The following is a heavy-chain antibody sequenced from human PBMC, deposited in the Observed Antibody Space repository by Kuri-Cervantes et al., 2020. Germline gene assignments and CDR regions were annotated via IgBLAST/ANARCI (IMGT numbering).Heavy chain of an antibody. V-gene: IGHV4-39*01. CDR3: ARPRNSRDHWFDP. Sequence: SETLSLTCTVSGGSISSSIYYWGWIRQPPGKGLEWIGSIYYSGSTYYNPSLKSRVTISVDTSKNQFSLKLTSVTATDTAMYYCARPRNSRDHWFDPWGQGTLVTVSS. CDR1: GGSISSSIYY. D-gene: IGHD2-21*01. CDR2: IYYSGST. J-gene: IGHJ5*02.